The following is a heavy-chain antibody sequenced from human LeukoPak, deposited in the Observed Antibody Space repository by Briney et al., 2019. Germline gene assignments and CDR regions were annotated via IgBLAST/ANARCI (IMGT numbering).Heavy chain of an antibody. CDR1: GFTFTSYA. Sequence: QPGGSLRLSCAASGFTFTSYAMSWVRQAPGKGLEWVSAISGSGGSTYYADSVKGRFTTSRDNSKNTLYLQMNSLRAEDTAVYYCAKVSYHYYGSGSYVLDYWGQGTLVTVSS. CDR3: AKVSYHYYGSGSYVLDY. CDR2: ISGSGGST. J-gene: IGHJ4*02. D-gene: IGHD3-10*01. V-gene: IGHV3-23*01.